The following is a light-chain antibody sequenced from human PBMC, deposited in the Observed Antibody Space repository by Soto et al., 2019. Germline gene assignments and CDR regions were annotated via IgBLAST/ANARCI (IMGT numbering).Light chain of an antibody. CDR3: QQYGSSGT. CDR2: GES. Sequence: EIVLTQSPGTLSFFPGERSTLSCLASRSVTNNYLAWHQQKPGQTPRLLIYGESSRATGIPDRFSGSGSGTDFTLTISRLEPEDFAVYYCQQYGSSGTFGQGTKVDIK. J-gene: IGKJ1*01. CDR1: RSVTNNY. V-gene: IGKV3-20*01.